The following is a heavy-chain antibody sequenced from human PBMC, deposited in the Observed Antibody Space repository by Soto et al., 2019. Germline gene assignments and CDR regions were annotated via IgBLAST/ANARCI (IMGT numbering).Heavy chain of an antibody. Sequence: SETLSLTCAVSGGSISSGGYSWSWIRQPPGKGLEWIGYIYHSGSTYYNPSLKSRVTISVDRSKNQFSLKLSSVTAADTAVYYCARARAAHYNFDYWGQGTLVTVSS. CDR1: GGSISSGGYS. J-gene: IGHJ4*02. V-gene: IGHV4-30-2*01. CDR2: IYHSGST. CDR3: ARARAAHYNFDY. D-gene: IGHD4-4*01.